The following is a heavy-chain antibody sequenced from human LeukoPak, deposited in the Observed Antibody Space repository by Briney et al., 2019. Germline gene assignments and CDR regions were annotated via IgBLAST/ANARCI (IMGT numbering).Heavy chain of an antibody. CDR1: GFTFCHYG. CDR3: VRDPRNWNDAYYGMDV. V-gene: IGHV3-30*05. Sequence: PGGSLRLSCAASGFTFCHYGMHWVRQAPGKGRVGGVVLSYDGTNKYYADSVEGRFTISRDSSTNTLYLQMNSLRPEGTAVYSCVRDPRNWNDAYYGMDVWGQGTTVTVSS. J-gene: IGHJ6*02. CDR2: LSYDGTNK. D-gene: IGHD1-1*01.